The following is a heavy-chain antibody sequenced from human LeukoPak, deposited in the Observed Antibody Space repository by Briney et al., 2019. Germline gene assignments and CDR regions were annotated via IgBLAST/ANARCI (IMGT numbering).Heavy chain of an antibody. V-gene: IGHV3-53*01. CDR2: SYSGGSR. Sequence: GGSLRLSCSASGFTVSTDHMSWVRQAPGKGLEWVAVSYSGGSRSYAESVKGRFTISRDNSQNTLYLQMNSLRAEDTAVYYCARVWELSFDYWGQGTLVTVSS. J-gene: IGHJ4*02. D-gene: IGHD1-26*01. CDR1: GFTVSTDH. CDR3: ARVWELSFDY.